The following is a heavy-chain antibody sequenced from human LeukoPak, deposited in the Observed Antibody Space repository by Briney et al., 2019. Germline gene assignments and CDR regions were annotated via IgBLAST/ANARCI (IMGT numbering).Heavy chain of an antibody. CDR3: ARDPRPNYYGSGSYSYYYYYMDV. V-gene: IGHV3-7*01. D-gene: IGHD3-10*01. Sequence: GGSLRLSCAASGFTLSSYWMSWVRQAPGKGLEWVANIKYDGSGKYYADSVKGRFTISRDNAKNSLYLQMNSLRAEDTAVYYCARDPRPNYYGSGSYSYYYYYMDVWGKGTTVTVSS. CDR1: GFTLSSYW. J-gene: IGHJ6*03. CDR2: IKYDGSGK.